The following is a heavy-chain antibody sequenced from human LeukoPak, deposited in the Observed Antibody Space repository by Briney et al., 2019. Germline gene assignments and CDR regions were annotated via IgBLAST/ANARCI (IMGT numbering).Heavy chain of an antibody. CDR1: GFTFSSYA. CDR3: AKGGDTRMVTDY. D-gene: IGHD5-18*01. CDR2: ISGSGGST. V-gene: IGHV3-23*01. Sequence: GGSLRLSCAASGFTFSSYAMSWVRQTPGKGLEWVSGISGSGGSTHYADSVKGRFTISRDNSKNTLYLQMNSLRAEDTAVYYCAKGGDTRMVTDYWGQGTLVTVSS. J-gene: IGHJ4*02.